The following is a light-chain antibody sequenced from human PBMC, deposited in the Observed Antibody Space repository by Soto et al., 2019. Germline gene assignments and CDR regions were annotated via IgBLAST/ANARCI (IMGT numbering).Light chain of an antibody. CDR2: AAS. CDR1: QSIGKND. J-gene: IGKJ5*01. Sequence: RGSQSIGKNDLAWNQQKPGQAPRLLIYAASSRATDIPDRLSGSGSGTDFTLTISSLEPEDFAVYYCQQRQHWPPITFGQGTRLEIK. V-gene: IGKV3D-20*02. CDR3: QQRQHWPPIT.